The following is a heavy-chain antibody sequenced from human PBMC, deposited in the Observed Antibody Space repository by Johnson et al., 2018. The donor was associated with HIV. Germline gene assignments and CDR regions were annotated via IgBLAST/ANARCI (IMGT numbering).Heavy chain of an antibody. CDR3: AKNFRGGIVATGDA. CDR1: GFTFSSYA. Sequence: QVQLVESGGGVVQPGRSLRLSCAASGFTFSSYAMHWVRQAPAKGLEWVAVISYDGSDKDYADSVKGRFTISRDSSKNTLYLQMNSLRAEDTAMYYCAKNFRGGIVATGDA. V-gene: IGHV3-30*04. D-gene: IGHD6-13*01. J-gene: IGHJ3*01. CDR2: ISYDGSDK.